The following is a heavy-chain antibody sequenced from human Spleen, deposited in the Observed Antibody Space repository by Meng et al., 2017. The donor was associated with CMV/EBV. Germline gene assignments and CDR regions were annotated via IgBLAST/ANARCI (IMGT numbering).Heavy chain of an antibody. CDR2: ISSSGSSI. V-gene: IGHV3-11*01. D-gene: IGHD3-3*01. CDR1: GFTFSDYY. CDR3: ARVIFGVVTFDY. J-gene: IGHJ4*02. Sequence: GGSLRLSCAASGFTFSDYYMSWIRQAPGKGLEWVSYISSSGSSIYYANSLKGRFTISRDNAKNSLYLQMNSLRAEDTAVYYCARVIFGVVTFDYWGQGRLVTVSS.